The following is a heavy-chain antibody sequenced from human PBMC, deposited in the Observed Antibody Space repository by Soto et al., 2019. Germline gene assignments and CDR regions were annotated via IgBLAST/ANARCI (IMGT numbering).Heavy chain of an antibody. CDR3: AREGGGNYYYFDY. J-gene: IGHJ4*02. CDR1: GFTFSTYA. V-gene: IGHV3-30-3*01. CDR2: ISYGGSNK. D-gene: IGHD1-26*01. Sequence: QVQLVESGGGVVQPGRSLRLSCAASGFTFSTYAIHWVRHAPGKGLEWVALISYGGSNKYYADSVKGRFTISRDNSKNTLYLQMDSLRAEDTAVYYCAREGGGNYYYFDYWGQGPLVTVSS.